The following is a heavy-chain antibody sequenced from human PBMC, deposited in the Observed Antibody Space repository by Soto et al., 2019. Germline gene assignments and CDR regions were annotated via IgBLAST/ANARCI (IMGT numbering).Heavy chain of an antibody. D-gene: IGHD3-16*02. CDR1: GGSISSGGYY. CDR2: IYYSGST. CDR3: ARARLGELSLFFDP. J-gene: IGHJ5*02. V-gene: IGHV4-31*03. Sequence: SETLSLTCTVSGGSISSGGYYWSWIRQHPGKGLEWIGYIYYSGSTYYNPSLKSRVTISVDTSKNQFSLKLSSVTAADTAVYYCARARLGELSLFFDPWGQGTLVTVS.